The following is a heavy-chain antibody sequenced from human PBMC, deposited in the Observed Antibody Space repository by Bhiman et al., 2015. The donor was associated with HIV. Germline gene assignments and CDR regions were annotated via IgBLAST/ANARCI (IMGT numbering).Heavy chain of an antibody. J-gene: IGHJ6*02. V-gene: IGHV3-7*01. CDR2: IKQDGSEK. CDR1: GFTFRSYW. CDR3: ARSVVVAAANFFFYGMDV. Sequence: EVQLVESGGALVQPGGSLRLSCAASGFTFRSYWMSWVRQAPGKGLEWVANIKQDGSEKYYVDSVKGRFTISRDNAKNSLYLQMNSLRVEDTAVYYCARSVVVAAANFFFYGMDVWGQGP. D-gene: IGHD2-15*01.